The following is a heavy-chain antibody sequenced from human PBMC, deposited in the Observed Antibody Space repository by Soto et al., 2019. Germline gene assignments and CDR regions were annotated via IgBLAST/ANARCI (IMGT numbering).Heavy chain of an antibody. CDR2: ISSSGSTI. Sequence: GGSLRLSCAASGFTFSDYYMSWIRQAPGKGLEWVSYISSSGSTIYYADSVKGRFTISRDNAKNSLYLQMNSLRAEDTAVYYCASIPRGGNYVGVGYYYYYMDVWGKGTTVTVSS. D-gene: IGHD4-4*01. J-gene: IGHJ6*03. CDR1: GFTFSDYY. V-gene: IGHV3-11*01. CDR3: ASIPRGGNYVGVGYYYYYMDV.